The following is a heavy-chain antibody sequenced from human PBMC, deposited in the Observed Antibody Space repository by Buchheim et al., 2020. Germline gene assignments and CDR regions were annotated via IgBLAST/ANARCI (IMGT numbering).Heavy chain of an antibody. CDR1: GGSISSSTYY. CDR2: IYYSGST. V-gene: IGHV4-39*01. Sequence: QLQLQESGPGLVKPSETLSLTCTVFGGSISSSTYYWGWIRQPPGKGLEWIGSIYYSGSTYYNPSLKSRVTISVDTSKNQFSLKLSSVTAADTAVYYCARGRENLQYYYYYMDVWGKGTT. CDR3: ARGRENLQYYYYYMDV. D-gene: IGHD4-11*01. J-gene: IGHJ6*03.